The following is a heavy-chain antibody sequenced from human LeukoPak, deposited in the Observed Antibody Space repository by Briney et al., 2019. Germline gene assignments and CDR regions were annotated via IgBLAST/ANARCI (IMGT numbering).Heavy chain of an antibody. CDR1: GYTFTSYG. CDR3: ARDQGGRLFGVVPRHAFDI. V-gene: IGHV1-18*01. D-gene: IGHD3-3*01. Sequence: ASVKVSCKASGYTFTSYGISWVRQAPGQGLEWMGWISAYNGNTNYAQKLQGGVTMTTDTSTSTAYMELRSLRSDDTAVYYCARDQGGRLFGVVPRHAFDIWGQGTMVTVSS. J-gene: IGHJ3*02. CDR2: ISAYNGNT.